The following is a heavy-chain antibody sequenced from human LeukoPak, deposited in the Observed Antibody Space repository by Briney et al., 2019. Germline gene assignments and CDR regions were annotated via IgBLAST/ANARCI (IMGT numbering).Heavy chain of an antibody. CDR1: GFTFSSYA. V-gene: IGHV3-21*01. CDR3: ARDLGDPGDY. D-gene: IGHD2-21*02. J-gene: IGHJ4*02. Sequence: PGGSLRLSCAASGFTFSSYAMHWVRQAPGKGLEWVSSISSSSSYIYYADSVKGRFTISRDNAKNSLYLQMNSLRAEDTAVYYCARDLGDPGDYWGQGTLVTVSS. CDR2: ISSSSSYI.